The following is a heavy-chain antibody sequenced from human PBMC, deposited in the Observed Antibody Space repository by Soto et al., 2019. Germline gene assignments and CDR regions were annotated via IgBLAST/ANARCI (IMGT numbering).Heavy chain of an antibody. CDR2: ISGYNGDT. J-gene: IGHJ6*02. CDR3: TNSGHPPCYSYGMDV. D-gene: IGHD2-15*01. Sequence: QGQLVQSGAEVKKPGASVKVSCKASGYTFTRYGISWVRQAPGQGLEWMGWISGYNGDTKYAQKFQGRVTMTIDTSTSKVYMELRRLTSDDTAVYYCTNSGHPPCYSYGMDVWGQGPTFTVSS. CDR1: GYTFTRYG. V-gene: IGHV1-18*01.